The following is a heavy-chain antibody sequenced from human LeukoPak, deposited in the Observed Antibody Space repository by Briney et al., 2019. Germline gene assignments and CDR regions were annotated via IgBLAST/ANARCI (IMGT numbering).Heavy chain of an antibody. V-gene: IGHV3-7*01. Sequence: GGSLRLSCAASGFTFSSYWMSWVRQAPGKGLEWVANIKQDGSEKYYVDSVKGRFTISRDNAKNSLYLQMNSLRAEDTAVYYCARCWDSSGWYLSGYYYYMDVWGKGTTVTVSS. CDR3: ARCWDSSGWYLSGYYYYMDV. CDR2: IKQDGSEK. J-gene: IGHJ6*03. D-gene: IGHD6-19*01. CDR1: GFTFSSYW.